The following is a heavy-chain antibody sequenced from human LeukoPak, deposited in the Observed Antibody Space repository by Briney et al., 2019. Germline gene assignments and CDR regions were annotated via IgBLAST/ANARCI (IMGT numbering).Heavy chain of an antibody. Sequence: PGGSLRLSCAASGFTFSSYWMSWVRQVPGKGLEWVANIKQDGSEKYYVDSVKGRFTISRDNSKNTLYLQMNSLRAEDTAVYYCAKGSSLRLGPTVEYYFDNWGQGTLVTVSS. CDR3: AKGSSLRLGPTVEYYFDN. CDR2: IKQDGSEK. D-gene: IGHD1-26*01. CDR1: GFTFSSYW. V-gene: IGHV3-7*03. J-gene: IGHJ4*02.